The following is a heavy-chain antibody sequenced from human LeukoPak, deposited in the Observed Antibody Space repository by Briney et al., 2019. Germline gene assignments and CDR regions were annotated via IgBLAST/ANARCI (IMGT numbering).Heavy chain of an antibody. J-gene: IGHJ4*02. V-gene: IGHV1-18*01. CDR3: ARVVGTGGYCSGGSCYSFDY. CDR1: GCTFTSYG. CDR2: ISAYNGNT. D-gene: IGHD2-15*01. Sequence: ASVKVSCKASGCTFTSYGISWVRQAPGQGLEWMGWISAYNGNTNYAQRFQGRVTMTTDTSTSTAYMELRSLRSDDTAVYYCARVVGTGGYCSGGSCYSFDYWGQGTLVTVSS.